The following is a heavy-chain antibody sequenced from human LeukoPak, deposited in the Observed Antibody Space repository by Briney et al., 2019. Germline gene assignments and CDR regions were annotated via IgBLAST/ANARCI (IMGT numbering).Heavy chain of an antibody. CDR3: ARVVVPAAIDY. V-gene: IGHV4-59*01. J-gene: IGHJ4*02. CDR2: IYYSGST. CDR1: GGSISSYC. D-gene: IGHD2-2*02. Sequence: PSETLSLTCTVSGGSISSYCWSWIRQPPGKGLEWIGYIYYSGSTNYNPSLKSRVTISVDTSKNQFSLKLSSVTAADTAVYYCARVVVPAAIDYWGQGTLVTVSS.